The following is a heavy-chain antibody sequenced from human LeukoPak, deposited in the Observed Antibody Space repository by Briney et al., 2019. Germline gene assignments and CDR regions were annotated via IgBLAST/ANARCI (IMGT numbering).Heavy chain of an antibody. D-gene: IGHD3-3*01. V-gene: IGHV4-31*03. CDR3: ARAIMGYDFWSGLDY. J-gene: IGHJ4*02. CDR2: IYYSGST. CDR1: GGSISDAAYY. Sequence: SETLSLTCTVSGGSISDAAYYWSWIRQHPGEGLKWIGYIYYSGSTSYNPSLKSRVTISVDTSKNQFSLKLTSVTAADTAVYYCARAIMGYDFWSGLDYWGQGTLVTVSS.